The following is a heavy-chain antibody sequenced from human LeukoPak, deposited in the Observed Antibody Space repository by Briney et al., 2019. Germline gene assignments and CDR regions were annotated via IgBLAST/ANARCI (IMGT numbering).Heavy chain of an antibody. J-gene: IGHJ4*02. V-gene: IGHV1-69*13. CDR1: GGTFTIYS. D-gene: IGHD2-2*01. Sequence: SVKLSCNASGGTFTIYSISWGRHGPGQGLELVGGIIPIFGTANYAQKFQGRGTITADESTSTAYMELSSLRSEDTAVYYCARSSSRSTSWESDVDYWGQGTLVTVSS. CDR3: ARSSSRSTSWESDVDY. CDR2: IIPIFGTA.